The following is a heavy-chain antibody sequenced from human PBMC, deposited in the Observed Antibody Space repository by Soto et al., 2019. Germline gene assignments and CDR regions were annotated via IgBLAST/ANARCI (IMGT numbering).Heavy chain of an antibody. CDR1: GFTFDDYA. J-gene: IGHJ4*02. CDR2: ISWNSGSI. D-gene: IGHD6-19*01. Sequence: EVQLVESGGGLVQPGRSLRLSCAASGFTFDDYAMHWVRQAPGKGLEWVSGISWNSGSIGYADSVKGRFTISRDNAKNSLYLQMNSLRAEDTALYYCAKDSELWLGTNDYWGQGTLVTVSS. CDR3: AKDSELWLGTNDY. V-gene: IGHV3-9*01.